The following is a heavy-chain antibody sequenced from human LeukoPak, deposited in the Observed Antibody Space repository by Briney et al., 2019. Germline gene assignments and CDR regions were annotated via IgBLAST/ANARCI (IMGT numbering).Heavy chain of an antibody. CDR3: ALEDPDWFDP. J-gene: IGHJ5*02. CDR1: GFIFSSYA. Sequence: GGSLRLPCAASGFIFSSYAMNWVRQAPGKGLEWVAALSGSGSSPSYADSVKGRFTISRDNSKNTSYLQMNSLRAEDTAVYYCALEDPDWFDPWGQGTLVTVSS. V-gene: IGHV3-23*01. D-gene: IGHD2-15*01. CDR2: LSGSGSSP.